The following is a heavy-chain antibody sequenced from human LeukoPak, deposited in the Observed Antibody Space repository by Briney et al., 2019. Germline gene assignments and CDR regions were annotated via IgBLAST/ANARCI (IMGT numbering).Heavy chain of an antibody. CDR3: ASSIVGATPFDY. CDR1: GGSISSYY. Sequence: SETLSLTCTVSGGSISSYYWSWIRQPPGKGLEWIGYIYYRGSTNYNPSLKSRVTISVDTSKNQFSLKLSSVTAADTAVYYCASSIVGATPFDYWGQGTLVTVSS. V-gene: IGHV4-59*01. D-gene: IGHD1-26*01. CDR2: IYYRGST. J-gene: IGHJ4*02.